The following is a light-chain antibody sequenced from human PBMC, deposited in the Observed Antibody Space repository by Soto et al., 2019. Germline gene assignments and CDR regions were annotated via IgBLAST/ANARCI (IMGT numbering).Light chain of an antibody. J-gene: IGKJ2*01. Sequence: EIVMTQSPAPLSVSPGERATLSCRASQSVSSSLAWYQQKPGQAPRLLIYGASSRAYGIPDRFSGSGSGTDFSLTISRLEPEDFAVYYCQQYAGSLYTCAQGTKVDIK. CDR3: QQYAGSLYT. V-gene: IGKV3-20*01. CDR2: GAS. CDR1: QSVSSS.